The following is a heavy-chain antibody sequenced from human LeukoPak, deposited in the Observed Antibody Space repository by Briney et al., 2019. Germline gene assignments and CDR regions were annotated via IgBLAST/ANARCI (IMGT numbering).Heavy chain of an antibody. V-gene: IGHV4-39*07. D-gene: IGHD3-22*01. CDR2: INYGGST. CDR3: ARDPNYYDSSGYLDV. Sequence: SETLSLTCTISGGSISSSSFYWGWIRQPPGKGLEWIGSINYGGSTSYNPSLKSRVTMSVDTSKNQFSLKLSSVTAADTAVYYCARDPNYYDSSGYLDVWGQGTTVTVSS. CDR1: GGSISSSSFY. J-gene: IGHJ6*02.